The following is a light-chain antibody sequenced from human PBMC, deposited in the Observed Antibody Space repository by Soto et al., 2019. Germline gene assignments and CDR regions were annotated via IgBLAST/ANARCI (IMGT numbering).Light chain of an antibody. Sequence: DIQMTQSPSSLSASVGDRVTITCQASQDISNYLNWYQQKPGKAPKLLIYDASNLETGVPSRFSGSGSGTDFTLTISSLQPEDIATYYCQQYDNRPPMYTFGQGTKLEIK. CDR3: QQYDNRPPMYT. CDR1: QDISNY. V-gene: IGKV1-33*01. CDR2: DAS. J-gene: IGKJ2*01.